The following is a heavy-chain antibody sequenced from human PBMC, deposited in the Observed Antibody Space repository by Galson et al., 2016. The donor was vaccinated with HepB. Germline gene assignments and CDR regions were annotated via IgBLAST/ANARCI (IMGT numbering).Heavy chain of an antibody. V-gene: IGHV3-30*18. CDR1: GFTFSKYA. CDR3: AKDQGILRHFDWLTYDAFDM. CDR2: ISTNGIST. D-gene: IGHD3-9*01. Sequence: SLRLSCAASGFTFSKYALHWVRQAPGKGLEWVAAISTNGISTNYEDSVKGRFTVYRDNSKNTVDLQMNSLRPEDTAVYYCAKDQGILRHFDWLTYDAFDMWGQGTMVTVSS. J-gene: IGHJ3*02.